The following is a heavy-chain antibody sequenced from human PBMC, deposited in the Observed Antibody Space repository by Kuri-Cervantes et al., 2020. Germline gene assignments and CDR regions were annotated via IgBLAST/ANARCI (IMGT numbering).Heavy chain of an antibody. CDR2: ISSNGGST. CDR3: AKRNDYGDYGDHYYYYYGMDV. V-gene: IGHV3-64*02. Sequence: GESLKISCAASGFTFSSYAMHWVRQAPGKGLEYVSAISSNGGSTYYADSVKGRFTISRDNSKNTLYLQMGSLRAEDMAVYYCAKRNDYGDYGDHYYYYYGMDVWGQGTTVTVSS. D-gene: IGHD4-17*01. J-gene: IGHJ6*02. CDR1: GFTFSSYA.